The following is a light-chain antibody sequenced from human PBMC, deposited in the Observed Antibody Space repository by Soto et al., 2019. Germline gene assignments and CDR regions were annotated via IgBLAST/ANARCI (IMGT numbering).Light chain of an antibody. CDR3: QQYYSTFIT. CDR2: WAS. Sequence: DIVMTQSPDSLAVSLGERATINCKSSQSILYSSNNKNYLAWYQQKPGQPPKLLIYWASTRESGVPDRFSGSGSGTDFTLTISSLQTEDVAVYYCQQYYSTFITVGQGTRLEI. J-gene: IGKJ5*01. V-gene: IGKV4-1*01. CDR1: QSILYSSNNKNY.